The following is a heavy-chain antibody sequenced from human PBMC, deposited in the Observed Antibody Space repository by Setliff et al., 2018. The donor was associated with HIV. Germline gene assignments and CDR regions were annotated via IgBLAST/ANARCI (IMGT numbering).Heavy chain of an antibody. Sequence: SETLSLTCAVYGGSFSDYYWSWIRQPPGKGLEWIGEINHSGSTNYNPSLKSRVTISVDTSKNQFSLKLKSVTAADTAVYYCATSAESGFGIHWGVFNIWGQGTRVTVSS. J-gene: IGHJ3*02. D-gene: IGHD3-10*01. V-gene: IGHV4-34*01. CDR2: INHSGST. CDR1: GGSFSDYY. CDR3: ATSAESGFGIHWGVFNI.